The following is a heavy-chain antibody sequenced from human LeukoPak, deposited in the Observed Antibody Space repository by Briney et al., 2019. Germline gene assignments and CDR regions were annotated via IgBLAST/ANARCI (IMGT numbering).Heavy chain of an antibody. CDR1: GFTFSSYA. CDR3: AKDPPRYIVGATFDY. V-gene: IGHV3-23*01. J-gene: IGHJ4*02. Sequence: GESLRLSCAASGFTFSSYAMSWVRQAPGKGLEWVSAISGSGGSTYYADSVKGRFTISRDNSKNTLYLQMNSLRAEDTAVYYCAKDPPRYIVGATFDYWGQGTLVTVSS. CDR2: ISGSGGST. D-gene: IGHD1-26*01.